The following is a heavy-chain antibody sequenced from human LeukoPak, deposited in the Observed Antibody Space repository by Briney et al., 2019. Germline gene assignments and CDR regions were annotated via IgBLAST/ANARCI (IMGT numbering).Heavy chain of an antibody. CDR1: GYTFTSYY. J-gene: IGHJ1*01. Sequence: EASVKVSCKASGYTFTSYYLHWVRQALGQGLEWVGWINPNSGGTNYAQKFQGRVTMTRDTSISTAYMELSRLRSDDTAEYYCARALYYDSSGYYSSSYYYLQHWGQGTLVTVSS. CDR3: ARALYYDSSGYYSSSYYYLQH. D-gene: IGHD3-22*01. CDR2: INPNSGGT. V-gene: IGHV1-2*02.